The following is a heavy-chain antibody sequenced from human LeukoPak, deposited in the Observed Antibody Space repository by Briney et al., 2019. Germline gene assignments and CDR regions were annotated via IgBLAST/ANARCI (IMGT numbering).Heavy chain of an antibody. V-gene: IGHV3-48*04. J-gene: IGHJ4*02. CDR2: ISSSSRTR. CDR3: ARDDNWNYEDY. D-gene: IGHD1-7*01. Sequence: GGSLRLSCAASGFTFSAYSMNWVRQAPGKGLEWVSYISSSSRTRYADSVKGRFTISRDNAKKSLYLQMNSLRAEDTAVYYCARDDNWNYEDYWGQGTLVTVSS. CDR1: GFTFSAYS.